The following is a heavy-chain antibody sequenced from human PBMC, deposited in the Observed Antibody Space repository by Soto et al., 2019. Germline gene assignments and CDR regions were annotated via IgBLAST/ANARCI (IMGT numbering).Heavy chain of an antibody. D-gene: IGHD3-22*01. CDR3: ARGRGSSGGYFDY. CDR1: GGCVSSGSYD. V-gene: IGHV4-61*01. J-gene: IGHJ4*02. CDR2: LFSSWST. Sequence: PSETLSLTCTVAGGCVSSGSYDWGGIREPPGKGLEWIGYLFSSWSTNYNPSLKSRVTISVDTSKNQFSLKLSSVTAAAPAVYYCARGRGSSGGYFDYWGQGTLVTVS.